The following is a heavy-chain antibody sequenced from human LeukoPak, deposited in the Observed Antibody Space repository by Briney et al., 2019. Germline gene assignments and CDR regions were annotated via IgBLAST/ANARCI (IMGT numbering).Heavy chain of an antibody. D-gene: IGHD6-19*01. CDR2: ISGSSGTT. Sequence: PGGSLRLSCAASGFTFSSYAMSWVRQIPGKGLEWVSAISGSSGTTYYADSVKGRFTISRDNSKNTLYLQMNSLRAEDTAVYYCPKGGYSSGWPNAFDIWGQGTVVTVSS. V-gene: IGHV3-23*01. J-gene: IGHJ3*02. CDR1: GFTFSSYA. CDR3: PKGGYSSGWPNAFDI.